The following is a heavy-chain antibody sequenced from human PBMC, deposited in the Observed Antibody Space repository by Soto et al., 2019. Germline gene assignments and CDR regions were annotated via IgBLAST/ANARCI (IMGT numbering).Heavy chain of an antibody. CDR3: ARGLQSLFDY. J-gene: IGHJ4*02. Sequence: PGGSLRLSCAASGFTFSSYGMHWVRQAPGKGLEWVALIWVDGSDKYYTDSVKGRFTISRDNSKNTLYVQMTSLRAEDTAVYYCARGLQSLFDYWGQGTLVTVSS. CDR2: IWVDGSDK. V-gene: IGHV3-33*01. CDR1: GFTFSSYG.